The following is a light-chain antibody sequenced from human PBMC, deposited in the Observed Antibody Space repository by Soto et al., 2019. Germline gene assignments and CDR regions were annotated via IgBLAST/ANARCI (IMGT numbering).Light chain of an antibody. CDR3: ETWDSNTHTV. J-gene: IGLJ3*02. CDR2: LEGSGSY. CDR1: SGHSSYI. Sequence: QPVLTQSSSASASLGSSVKLTCTLSSGHSSYIIAWHQQQPGKAPRYLMKLEGSGSYNKGSGVPDRFSGSSSGAARYLTISYLQFEDDADYYCETWDSNTHTVFGGGTKLTVL. V-gene: IGLV4-60*02.